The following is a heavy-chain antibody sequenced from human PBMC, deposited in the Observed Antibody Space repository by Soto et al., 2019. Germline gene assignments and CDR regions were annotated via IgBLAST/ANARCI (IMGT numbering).Heavy chain of an antibody. CDR3: ARHGNTVTTGYYYGMDV. J-gene: IGHJ6*02. CDR2: IYYSGST. Sequence: PSETLSLTCPVSGSSISSSSYYWGWLSQPPGKGLEWIGTIYYSGSTYYNPSLKSRVTISVDTSKNQFSLKLSSVTATDTAVYYCARHGNTVTTGYYYGMDVWGQGTTVT. CDR1: GSSISSSSYY. V-gene: IGHV4-39*01. D-gene: IGHD4-17*01.